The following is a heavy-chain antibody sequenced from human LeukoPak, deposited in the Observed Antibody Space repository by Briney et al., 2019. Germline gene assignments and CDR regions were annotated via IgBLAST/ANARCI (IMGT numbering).Heavy chain of an antibody. CDR3: ARSSRVRYFDWLPIDY. D-gene: IGHD3-9*01. J-gene: IGHJ4*02. Sequence: ASVKVSCKASGYTFTSYYMHWVRQATGQGLEWMGWMNPNSGNTGYAQKFQGRVTMTRNTSISTAYMELSSLRSEDTAVYYCARSSRVRYFDWLPIDYWGQGTLVTVSS. CDR1: GYTFTSYY. CDR2: MNPNSGNT. V-gene: IGHV1-8*02.